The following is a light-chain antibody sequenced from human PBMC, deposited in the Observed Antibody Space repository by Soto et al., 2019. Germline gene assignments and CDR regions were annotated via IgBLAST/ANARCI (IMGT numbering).Light chain of an antibody. V-gene: IGLV2-14*03. J-gene: IGLJ1*01. CDR2: DVS. Sequence: QSVLTQPASVSGSPGQSITFSCTGTNSDDGGYNYVSWYQHHPGKAPKLMIYDVSNRPSGVSNRFSGSKSGNTASLTISGLQPEDEADYYCSSYTTSNTRQIVFGTGTKVTVL. CDR3: SSYTTSNTRQIV. CDR1: NSDDGGYNY.